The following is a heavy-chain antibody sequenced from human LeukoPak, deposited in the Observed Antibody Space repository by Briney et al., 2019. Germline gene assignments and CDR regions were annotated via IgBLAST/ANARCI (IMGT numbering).Heavy chain of an antibody. CDR2: INPNDGDT. D-gene: IGHD2-2*01. CDR1: GYTFTNYY. V-gene: IGHV1-2*02. CDR3: ARANFLYCSSSTCLFDY. Sequence: ASVKVSCKASGYTFTNYYMHWVRQAPGQGFEWMGWINPNDGDTNYAQKFQGRVTMTRDTSVSTAHMEVSRLRSDDTAVYFCARANFLYCSSSTCLFDYWGQGTLVTVSS. J-gene: IGHJ4*02.